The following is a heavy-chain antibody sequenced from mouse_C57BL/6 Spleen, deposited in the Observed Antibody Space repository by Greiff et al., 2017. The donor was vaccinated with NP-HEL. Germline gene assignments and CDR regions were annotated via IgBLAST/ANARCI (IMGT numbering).Heavy chain of an antibody. D-gene: IGHD3-2*02. CDR3: ARESTAQVFAY. J-gene: IGHJ3*01. Sequence: QVQLQQPGAELVKPGASVKLSCTASGYTFTSYWMHWVKQRPGQGLEWIGMIHPNSGSTNYNEKFKSKATLTVDKSSSTAYMQLSSLTSEDSAVYYCARESTAQVFAYWGQGTLVTVSA. V-gene: IGHV1-64*01. CDR2: IHPNSGST. CDR1: GYTFTSYW.